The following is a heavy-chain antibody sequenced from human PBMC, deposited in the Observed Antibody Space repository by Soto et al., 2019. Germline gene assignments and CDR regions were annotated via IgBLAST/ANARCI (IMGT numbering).Heavy chain of an antibody. D-gene: IGHD3-16*01. CDR3: ARAVDYQSLDDALDM. CDR1: GYSFTVYP. J-gene: IGHJ3*02. Sequence: QVHLVQSGAEARKTGASVKLSCKASGYSFTVYPIHWVRQAPGQGLEWLGWINPANGKRANSPKFQGRVTITRDTSATTAYLDLSSLRSDDTALDYCARAVDYQSLDDALDMWGQGTMLTVSS. CDR2: INPANGKR. V-gene: IGHV1-3*01.